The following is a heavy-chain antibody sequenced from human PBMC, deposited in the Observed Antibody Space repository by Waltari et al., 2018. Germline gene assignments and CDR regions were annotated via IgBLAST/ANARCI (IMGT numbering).Heavy chain of an antibody. CDR2: IKQDGSEK. CDR3: ARGDLYSNHGGCVDY. D-gene: IGHD4-4*01. J-gene: IGHJ4*02. CDR1: GFTFSSYW. Sequence: EVQLVESGGGLVQPGGSLRLSCAASGFTFSSYWMSWVRQAPGKGLEWVANIKQDGSEKYYVDSVKGRFTISRDNAKNSLYLQMNSLRAEDTAVYYCARGDLYSNHGGCVDYWGQGTLVTVSS. V-gene: IGHV3-7*01.